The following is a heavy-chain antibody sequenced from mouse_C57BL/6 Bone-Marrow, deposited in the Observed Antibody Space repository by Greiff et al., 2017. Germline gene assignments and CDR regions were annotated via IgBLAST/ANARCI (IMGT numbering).Heavy chain of an antibody. CDR2: IYPGSGST. J-gene: IGHJ1*03. V-gene: IGHV1-55*01. CDR3: ARPCEGNCWYFDV. D-gene: IGHD2-1*01. Sequence: QVQLQQPGAELVKPGASVKMSCKASGYTFTSYWITWVKQRPGQGLEWIGGIYPGSGSTNYNEKFKSKAKLTVDTSSGTAYMQLSSLTSEDSAVYDCARPCEGNCWYFDVWGTGTTVTVSS. CDR1: GYTFTSYW.